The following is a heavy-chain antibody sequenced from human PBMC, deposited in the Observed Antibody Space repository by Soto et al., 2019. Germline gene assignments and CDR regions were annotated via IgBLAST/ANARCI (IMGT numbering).Heavy chain of an antibody. J-gene: IGHJ4*02. D-gene: IGHD4-17*01. CDR3: ARDPYGDYYFDY. Sequence: PSETLSLTCTVSGCSISSYYWSWIRQPPGKGLEWIGYIYYSGSTNYNPSLKSRVTISVDTSKNQFSLKLSSVTAEDTAVYYCARDPYGDYYFDYWGQGTLVTVSS. CDR1: GCSISSYY. CDR2: IYYSGST. V-gene: IGHV4-59*01.